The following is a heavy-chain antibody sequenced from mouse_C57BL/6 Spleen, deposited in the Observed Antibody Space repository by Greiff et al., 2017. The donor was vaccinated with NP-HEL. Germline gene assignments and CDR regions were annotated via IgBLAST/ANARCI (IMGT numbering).Heavy chain of an antibody. Sequence: QVQLQQSGAELMKPGASVKLSCKATGYTFTGYWIEWVKQRPGHGLEWIGEILPGSGSTNYNEKFKGKATFTADTSSNTAYMQLSSLTTEDSAIYYCARLPRYYGSPLYAMDYWGQGTSVTVSS. CDR2: ILPGSGST. V-gene: IGHV1-9*01. CDR1: GYTFTGYW. J-gene: IGHJ4*01. D-gene: IGHD1-1*01. CDR3: ARLPRYYGSPLYAMDY.